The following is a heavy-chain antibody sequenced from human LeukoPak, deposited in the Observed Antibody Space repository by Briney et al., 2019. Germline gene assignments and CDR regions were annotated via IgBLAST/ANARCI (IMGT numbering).Heavy chain of an antibody. D-gene: IGHD3-22*01. CDR2: IAKDGTDI. Sequence: GGSLRLSCAASGFSFSSCGMHWVRQTPDKGLEWVAAIAKDGTDIHYVDSAKGRFTISRDNSRNTLYLQMFSLSTEDTAVYYCVKAGYYDSSGYYYYLDYWGQGTLVSVSS. CDR1: GFSFSSCG. CDR3: VKAGYYDSSGYYYYLDY. V-gene: IGHV3-30*18. J-gene: IGHJ4*02.